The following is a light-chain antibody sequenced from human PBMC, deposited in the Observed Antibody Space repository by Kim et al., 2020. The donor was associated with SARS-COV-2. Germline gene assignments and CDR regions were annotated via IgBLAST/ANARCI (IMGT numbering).Light chain of an antibody. V-gene: IGLV10-54*01. Sequence: AGLTQPPSVSKGLRQTATLTCTGNSNNVGNQGAAWLQQHQGHPPKLLSYRNNNRPSGISERLSASRSGNTASLTITGLQPEDEADYYCSAWDNSLSAWVFGGGTQLTVL. J-gene: IGLJ3*02. CDR3: SAWDNSLSAWV. CDR1: SNNVGNQG. CDR2: RNN.